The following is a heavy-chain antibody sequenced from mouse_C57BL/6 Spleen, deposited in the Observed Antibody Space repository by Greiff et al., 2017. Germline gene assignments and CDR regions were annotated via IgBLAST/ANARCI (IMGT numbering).Heavy chain of an antibody. CDR2: IFPGSGST. J-gene: IGHJ2*01. D-gene: IGHD1-1*01. CDR3: ARGGSTVASYYFDY. Sequence: QVQLKQSGAELMKPGASVKLSCKATGYKFTGYWIEWVKQRHGHGLEWMGVIFPGSGSTNYNDKFKGKATFTADTSSNTAYMQLSSLTTEDSAIYYCARGGSTVASYYFDYWGQGTTLTVSS. CDR1: GYKFTGYW. V-gene: IGHV1-9*01.